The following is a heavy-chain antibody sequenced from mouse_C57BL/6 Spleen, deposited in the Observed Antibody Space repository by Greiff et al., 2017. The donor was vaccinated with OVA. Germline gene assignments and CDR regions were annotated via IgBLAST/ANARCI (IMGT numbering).Heavy chain of an antibody. D-gene: IGHD1-1*01. CDR2: IDPSDSYT. CDR3: AREEDYGRSAWFAY. V-gene: IGHV1-69*01. J-gene: IGHJ3*01. Sequence: VQLQQPGAELVMPGASVKLSCKASGYTFTSYWMHWVKQRPGQGLEWIGEIDPSDSYTNYNQKFKGKSTLTVDKSSSTAYMQLSSLTSEDSAVYYCAREEDYGRSAWFAYWGQGTLVTVSA. CDR1: GYTFTSYW.